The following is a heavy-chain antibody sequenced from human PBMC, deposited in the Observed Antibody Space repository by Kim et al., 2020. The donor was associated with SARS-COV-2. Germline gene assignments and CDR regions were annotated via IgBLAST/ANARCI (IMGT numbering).Heavy chain of an antibody. CDR3: AKDRRIVVVPAAERGAYFDY. D-gene: IGHD2-2*01. J-gene: IGHJ4*02. V-gene: IGHV3-30*02. Sequence: RFTISRDNSKNTLYLQMNSLRAEDTAVDYCAKDRRIVVVPAAERGAYFDYWGQGTLVTVSS.